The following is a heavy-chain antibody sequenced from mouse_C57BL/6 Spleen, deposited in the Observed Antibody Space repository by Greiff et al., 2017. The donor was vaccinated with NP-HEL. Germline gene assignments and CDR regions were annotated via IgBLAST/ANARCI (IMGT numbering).Heavy chain of an antibody. V-gene: IGHV5-9-1*02. J-gene: IGHJ4*01. D-gene: IGHD1-1*01. Sequence: EVKLEESGEGLVKPGGFLKLSCAASGFTFSSYAMSWVRQTPEKRLEWVAYISSGGDYIYYADTVKGRFTISRDNARNTLYLQMSSLKSEDTAMYYCTRDRPPLTEDYAMDYWGQGTSVTVSS. CDR2: ISSGGDYI. CDR1: GFTFSSYA. CDR3: TRDRPPLTEDYAMDY.